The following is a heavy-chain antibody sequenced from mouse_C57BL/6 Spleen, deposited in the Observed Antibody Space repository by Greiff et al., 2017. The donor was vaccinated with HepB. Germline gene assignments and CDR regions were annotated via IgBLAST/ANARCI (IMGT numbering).Heavy chain of an antibody. D-gene: IGHD2-2*01. CDR3: ARDGYQGLFAY. V-gene: IGHV5-4*01. CDR2: ISDGGSYT. Sequence: DVKLVESGGGLVKPGGSLKLSCAASGFTFSSYAMSWVRQTPEKRLEWVATISDGGSYTYYPDNVKGRFTISRDNAKNNLYLQMSHLKSEDTAMYYCARDGYQGLFAYGGQGTLVTVSA. CDR1: GFTFSSYA. J-gene: IGHJ3*01.